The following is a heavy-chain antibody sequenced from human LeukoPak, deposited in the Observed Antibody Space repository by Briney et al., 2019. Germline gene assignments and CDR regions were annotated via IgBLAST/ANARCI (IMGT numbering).Heavy chain of an antibody. D-gene: IGHD1-26*01. V-gene: IGHV3-21*06. CDR3: ARGVGATHFDC. Sequence: GGSLRLSCEASGFAFSSYSMNWVRQAPGRGPEWVSLISTTSTSIYYADSVKGRFTVSRDNAKNSLYLQTNSLRAEDTAVYYCARGVGATHFDCWGQGTLVTVST. CDR2: ISTTSTSI. J-gene: IGHJ4*02. CDR1: GFAFSSYS.